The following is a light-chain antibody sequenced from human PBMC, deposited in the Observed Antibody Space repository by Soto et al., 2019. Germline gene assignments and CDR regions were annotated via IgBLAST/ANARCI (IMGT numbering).Light chain of an antibody. CDR1: SSDVGAYDY. Sequence: QSVLTQPASVSGSPGQSITISCTGTSSDVGAYDYVSWYQQHPGKAPKLMIYDVTNRPSGVSDRFSGSKSGNTASLTISGLHTEDDADYNCSSYTRSSTLVFGGGTKVTVL. V-gene: IGLV2-14*01. J-gene: IGLJ2*01. CDR2: DVT. CDR3: SSYTRSSTLV.